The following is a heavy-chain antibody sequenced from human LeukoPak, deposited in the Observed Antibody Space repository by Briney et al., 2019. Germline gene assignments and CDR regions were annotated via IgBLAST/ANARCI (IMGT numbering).Heavy chain of an antibody. CDR3: ARGMGKAGFGDNYYPLDV. J-gene: IGHJ6*02. D-gene: IGHD3-16*01. CDR1: GGSISSGSYY. Sequence: PSETLSLTCTVSGGSISSGSYYWSWIRQPAGKGLEWIGRIYTSGSTNYNPSLKSRVTISVDTSKNQFSLKLSSVTAADMAVYFCARGMGKAGFGDNYYPLDVWAQGTTVTVSS. CDR2: IYTSGST. V-gene: IGHV4-61*02.